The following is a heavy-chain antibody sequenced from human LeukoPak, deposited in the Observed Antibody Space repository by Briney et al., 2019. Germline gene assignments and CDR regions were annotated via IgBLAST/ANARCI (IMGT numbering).Heavy chain of an antibody. D-gene: IGHD3-16*01. Sequence: AXVKVSCKASGYTFTGYYIHWVRQAPGQGLEWMGWINPNSGGTNYAQRFQGRVTMTGDTSINTVYMELSRLRSDDTAVYYCAKTPPVSPYYFDYWGQGTLVTVSS. V-gene: IGHV1-2*02. J-gene: IGHJ4*02. CDR2: INPNSGGT. CDR3: AKTPPVSPYYFDY. CDR1: GYTFTGYY.